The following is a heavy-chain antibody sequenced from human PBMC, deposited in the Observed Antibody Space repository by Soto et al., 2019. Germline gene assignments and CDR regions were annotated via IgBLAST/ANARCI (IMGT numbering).Heavy chain of an antibody. CDR3: AKIPYVSTGRAFDI. CDR2: ISYDGRNK. Sequence: QVQLVESGGGVVQPGRSLRLSCAASGFTFSSYGIHWVRQAPGKGLEWVAAISYDGRNKDYADSVKGRFTISRDNSKNTLYLQMNSLRAEDTAVYYCAKIPYVSTGRAFDIWGQGTMVTVSS. CDR1: GFTFSSYG. V-gene: IGHV3-30*18. J-gene: IGHJ3*02. D-gene: IGHD3-22*01.